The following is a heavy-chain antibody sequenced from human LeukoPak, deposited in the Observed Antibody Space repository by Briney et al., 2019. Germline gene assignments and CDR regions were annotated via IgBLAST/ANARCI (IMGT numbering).Heavy chain of an antibody. CDR3: AKADRIQLWLNY. Sequence: GGSLRLSCAASGFTFSSYAMSWVRQAPGKGLEWASAISGSGGSTYYADSVKGRFTIPRDNSKNTLYLQMNSLRAEDTAVYYCAKADRIQLWLNYWGQGTLVTVSS. CDR1: GFTFSSYA. D-gene: IGHD5-18*01. J-gene: IGHJ4*02. CDR2: ISGSGGST. V-gene: IGHV3-23*01.